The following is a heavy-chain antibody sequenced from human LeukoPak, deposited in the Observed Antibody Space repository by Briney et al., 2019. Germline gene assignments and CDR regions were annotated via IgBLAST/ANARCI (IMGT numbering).Heavy chain of an antibody. D-gene: IGHD3-10*01. Sequence: GVSLRLSCAASGFTFGDYYMSWIRQAPGKGLEWVSYISNSGSTIYYADSVKGRFTISRDNAKNSLYLQMNSLRAEDTAVYYCARDQSYYGSGSPMNVWGKGTTVTVSS. CDR2: ISNSGSTI. CDR1: GFTFGDYY. V-gene: IGHV3-11*04. CDR3: ARDQSYYGSGSPMNV. J-gene: IGHJ6*03.